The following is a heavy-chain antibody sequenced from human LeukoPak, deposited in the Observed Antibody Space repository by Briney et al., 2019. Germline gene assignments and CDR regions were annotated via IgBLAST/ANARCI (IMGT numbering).Heavy chain of an antibody. V-gene: IGHV4-61*08. CDR3: ARTPAGPPYYYMDV. Sequence: SETLSLTGTVSGGSISSGDYYWSWIRQPPGKGLEWIGYIYYSGSTNYSPSLYSRVTVSVDRSKNQFSLKMTSVTAADTAIYYCARTPAGPPYYYMDVWGKGTTVTVSS. CDR2: IYYSGST. CDR1: GGSISSGDYY. J-gene: IGHJ6*03.